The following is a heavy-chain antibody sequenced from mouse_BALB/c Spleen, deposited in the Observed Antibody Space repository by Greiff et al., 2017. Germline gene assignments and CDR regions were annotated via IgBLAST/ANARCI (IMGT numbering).Heavy chain of an antibody. J-gene: IGHJ4*01. V-gene: IGHV14-3*02. CDR1: GFNIKDTY. D-gene: IGHD2-4*01. CDR3: AFMISDAMDY. CDR2: IDPANGNT. Sequence: EVKLQESGAELVKPGASVKLSCTASGFNIKDTYMHWVKQRPEQGLEWIGRIDPANGNTKYDPKFQGKATITADTSSNTAYLQLSSLTSEDTAVYYCAFMISDAMDYWGQGTSVTVSS.